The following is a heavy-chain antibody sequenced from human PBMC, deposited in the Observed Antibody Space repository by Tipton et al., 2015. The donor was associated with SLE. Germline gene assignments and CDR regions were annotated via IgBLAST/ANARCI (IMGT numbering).Heavy chain of an antibody. Sequence: TLSLPCTVSGGSINSYYWSWIRQPPGKGLEWIGYVYYTEGASYNPSLKSRVTISVDTSKNQFSLKLTSVTAADRGVYYCARGLRATNGLDSWGLGTLVTVSS. J-gene: IGHJ4*02. D-gene: IGHD5-24*01. CDR2: VYYTEGA. V-gene: IGHV4-59*01. CDR1: GGSINSYY. CDR3: ARGLRATNGLDS.